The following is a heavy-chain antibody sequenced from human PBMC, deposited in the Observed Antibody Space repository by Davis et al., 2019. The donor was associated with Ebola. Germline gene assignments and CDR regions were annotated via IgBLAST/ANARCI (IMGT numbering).Heavy chain of an antibody. Sequence: GESLKISCAASGFTVSSNYMSWVRQAPGKGLEWVSVIYSGGTTYYADSVKGRFTISRDKSKRTLYLQMNSLRAEDTAVYYCARTHYYDSSGYYKYYFYYYGMDVWGQGTTVTVSS. CDR2: IYSGGTT. J-gene: IGHJ6*02. V-gene: IGHV3-53*01. CDR3: ARTHYYDSSGYYKYYFYYYGMDV. D-gene: IGHD3-22*01. CDR1: GFTVSSNY.